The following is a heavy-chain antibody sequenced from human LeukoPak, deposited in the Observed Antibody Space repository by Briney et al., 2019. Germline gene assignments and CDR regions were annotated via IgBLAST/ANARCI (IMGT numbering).Heavy chain of an antibody. CDR2: LWSDGSQK. D-gene: IGHD5-18*01. Sequence: GKSLKLSCAACGIIFNKNTFLGVRQAPGKGLEWVAVLWSDGSQKSYQDSVKSRFTISRDNSKNTLYLQMNSLRAEDTAVYYCAKDDPTDSIDYWGQGTLVTVSS. V-gene: IGHV3-33*06. CDR3: AKDDPTDSIDY. CDR1: GIIFNKNT. J-gene: IGHJ4*02.